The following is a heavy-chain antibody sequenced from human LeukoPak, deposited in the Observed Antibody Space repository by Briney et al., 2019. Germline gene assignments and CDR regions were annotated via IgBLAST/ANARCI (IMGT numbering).Heavy chain of an antibody. J-gene: IGHJ4*02. CDR2: ISNSANT. D-gene: IGHD1-26*01. CDR3: AKDIPISGSYFH. Sequence: GGSLRLSCAASGFTFSSYPMNWVRQAPGKGLEWVSAISNSANTYYADSVKGRFTVSRDNSKYTLYLQMNSLRAEDTAIYYCAKDIPISGSYFHWGQGTLVTVSP. CDR1: GFTFSSYP. V-gene: IGHV3-23*01.